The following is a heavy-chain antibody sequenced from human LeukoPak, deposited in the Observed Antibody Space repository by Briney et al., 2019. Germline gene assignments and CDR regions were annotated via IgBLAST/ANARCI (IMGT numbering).Heavy chain of an antibody. V-gene: IGHV4-59*02. D-gene: IGHD1-26*01. CDR2: IYYSGST. CDR3: ARVRLSGSYLDAFDI. CDR1: GGSVSSYY. Sequence: SETLSLTCTVSGGSVSSYYWNWIRQPPGKGLEWIEYIYYSGSTNYNPSLKRRVTISVDTSKNQSSLKLNSITTADTAVYYCARVRLSGSYLDAFDIWGQGTMVTVSS. J-gene: IGHJ3*02.